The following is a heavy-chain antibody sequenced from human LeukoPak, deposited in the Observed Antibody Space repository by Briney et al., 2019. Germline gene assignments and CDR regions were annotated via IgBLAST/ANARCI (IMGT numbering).Heavy chain of an antibody. J-gene: IGHJ4*02. V-gene: IGHV3-53*01. CDR3: AKGRGYCTGGSCYSDY. CDR1: GFTVSNNY. Sequence: GGSLRLSCAASGFTVSNNYMSWVRQAPGKGLEWVSVIYTGVSTYYADSVKGRFTISRDNSKNTLYLQMNSLRVEDTAIYYCAKGRGYCTGGSCYSDYWGQGTLVTVSS. D-gene: IGHD2-15*01. CDR2: IYTGVST.